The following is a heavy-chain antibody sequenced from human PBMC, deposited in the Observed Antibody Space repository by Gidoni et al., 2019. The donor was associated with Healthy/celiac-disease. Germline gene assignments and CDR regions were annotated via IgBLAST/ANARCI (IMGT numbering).Heavy chain of an antibody. CDR2: IYYSGST. J-gene: IGHJ4*02. CDR1: GGSFSSGSYY. CDR3: ARDSFRDPMDY. V-gene: IGHV4-61*01. Sequence: QVQLQESGPGLVKPSETLSLTCNVSGGSFSSGSYYWRWIRQPPGKGLEWIGYIYYSGSTNYNPSLKSRVTISVDTSKNQFSLKLSSVTAADTAVYYCARDSFRDPMDYWGQGTLVTVSS. D-gene: IGHD3-10*01.